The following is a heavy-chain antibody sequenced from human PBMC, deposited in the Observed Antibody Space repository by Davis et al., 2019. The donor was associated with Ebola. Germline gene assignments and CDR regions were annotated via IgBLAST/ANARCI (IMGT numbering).Heavy chain of an antibody. D-gene: IGHD2-2*01. CDR3: ARVGCSSTSCYGYYYGMDV. J-gene: IGHJ6*02. V-gene: IGHV4-34*01. CDR1: GGSFSGYY. Sequence: SETLSLTCAVYGGSFSGYYWSWIRQPPGKGLEWIGEINHSGSTNYNPSLKSRVTISVDTSKNQFSLKLSSVTAADTAVYYCARVGCSSTSCYGYYYGMDVWGQGTTVTVSS. CDR2: INHSGST.